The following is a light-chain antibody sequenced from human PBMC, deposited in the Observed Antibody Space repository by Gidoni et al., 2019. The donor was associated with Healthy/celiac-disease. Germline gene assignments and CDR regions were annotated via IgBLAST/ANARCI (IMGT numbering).Light chain of an antibody. J-gene: IGKJ2*01. V-gene: IGKV1-33*01. CDR1: QDISNY. CDR2: DAS. Sequence: DIQMTQSPSSLSASVGDRVTITCQASQDISNYLNWYQQKPGKAPKLLIYDASNLETGVPSRFSGSGSGTDFTFTISSLQPEDIATYYCQRYDNLLMYTFXQXTKLEIK. CDR3: QRYDNLLMYT.